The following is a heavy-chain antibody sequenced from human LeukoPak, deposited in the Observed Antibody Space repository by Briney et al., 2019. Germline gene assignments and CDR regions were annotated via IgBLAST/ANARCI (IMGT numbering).Heavy chain of an antibody. Sequence: SETLSLTSAVYGDSFKNYYWTWIRQSPEKGLEWIGEINHGGLTSYNPSLESRLTLLVDTSKNQFSLNLRSVTAADTAVYYCARHSLRWDSSGYSWVNWFDPWGQGTLVTVSS. CDR1: GDSFKNYY. J-gene: IGHJ5*02. D-gene: IGHD3-22*01. CDR3: ARHSLRWDSSGYSWVNWFDP. V-gene: IGHV4-34*01. CDR2: INHGGLT.